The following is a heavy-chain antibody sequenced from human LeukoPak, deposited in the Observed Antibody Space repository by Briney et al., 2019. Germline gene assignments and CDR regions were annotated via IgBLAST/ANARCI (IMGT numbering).Heavy chain of an antibody. CDR2: INHSGST. V-gene: IGHV4-34*01. J-gene: IGHJ4*02. Sequence: SETLSLTCAFYGGSFSGYYWSGIRQPPGKGLEWIGEINHSGSTKYNPSLKSRVTISVDTSKNQSSLKLSSVTAADTAVYYCARVGGTGRPPYYFDYWGQETLVTVSS. D-gene: IGHD3/OR15-3a*01. CDR1: GGSFSGYY. CDR3: ARVGGTGRPPYYFDY.